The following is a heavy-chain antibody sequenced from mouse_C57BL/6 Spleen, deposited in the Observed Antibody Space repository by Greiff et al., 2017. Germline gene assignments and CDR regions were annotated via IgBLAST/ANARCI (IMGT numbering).Heavy chain of an antibody. Sequence: VQLQQSGPELVKPGASVKISCKASGYAFSSSWMNWVKQRPGKGLEWIGRIYPGDGDTNYNGKFKGKATLTADKSSSTAYMQLSSLTSEDSAVYFCARLAYGSSFYYYAMDYWGQGTSVTVSS. V-gene: IGHV1-82*01. D-gene: IGHD1-1*01. CDR1: GYAFSSSW. CDR2: IYPGDGDT. J-gene: IGHJ4*01. CDR3: ARLAYGSSFYYYAMDY.